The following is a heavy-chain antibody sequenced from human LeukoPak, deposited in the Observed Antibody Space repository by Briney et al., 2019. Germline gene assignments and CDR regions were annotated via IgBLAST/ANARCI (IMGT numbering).Heavy chain of an antibody. Sequence: GGSLRLTCAASGFTFSSYSMNWVRQARGKGLEWVSSISSSSSYIYYADSVKGRFTISRDNAKNSLYLQMNSVRAEDTAVYYCASDYGGNSGDYWGQGTLVTVSS. D-gene: IGHD4-23*01. CDR2: ISSSSSYI. V-gene: IGHV3-21*01. J-gene: IGHJ4*02. CDR1: GFTFSSYS. CDR3: ASDYGGNSGDY.